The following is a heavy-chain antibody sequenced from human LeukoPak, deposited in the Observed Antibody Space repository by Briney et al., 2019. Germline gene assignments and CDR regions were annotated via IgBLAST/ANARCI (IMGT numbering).Heavy chain of an antibody. CDR1: GFTFSSYG. Sequence: GGSLRLSCAASGFTFSSYGMHWVRQAPGKGLEWVAVISYDGSNKYYADSVKGRFTISRDNSKNTLYLQMNSLRAEDTAVYYCARGGRTLIDYGDYVWGQGTLVTVSS. CDR2: ISYDGSNK. D-gene: IGHD4-17*01. J-gene: IGHJ4*02. V-gene: IGHV3-30*03. CDR3: ARGGRTLIDYGDYV.